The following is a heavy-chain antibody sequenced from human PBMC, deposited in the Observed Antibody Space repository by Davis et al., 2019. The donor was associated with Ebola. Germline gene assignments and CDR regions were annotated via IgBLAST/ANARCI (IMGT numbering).Heavy chain of an antibody. D-gene: IGHD1-26*01. CDR2: IYPGDSDT. Sequence: GESLKIPCKGSGYRFTSYWIGRVRQMPGKGLEWTGIIYPGDSDTRYSPSFQGQVTISADKSISTAYLQWSSRKASDTAMYYCARRIGSEFDYWGQGTLVTVSS. CDR1: GYRFTSYW. CDR3: ARRIGSEFDY. V-gene: IGHV5-51*01. J-gene: IGHJ4*02.